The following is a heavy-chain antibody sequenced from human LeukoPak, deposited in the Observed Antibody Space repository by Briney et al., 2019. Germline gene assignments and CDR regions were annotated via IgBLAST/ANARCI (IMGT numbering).Heavy chain of an antibody. CDR1: GSTFSSYW. J-gene: IGHJ4*02. CDR3: ARFNLAGSSGIDY. D-gene: IGHD3-22*01. V-gene: IGHV3-74*01. Sequence: GGSLRLSCAASGSTFSSYWTHWVRQAPGKGLVWVSRINSDGSSTSYADSVKGRITISRDNAKNTLYLQMNSLRAEDTAVYYCARFNLAGSSGIDYWGQGTLVTVSS. CDR2: INSDGSST.